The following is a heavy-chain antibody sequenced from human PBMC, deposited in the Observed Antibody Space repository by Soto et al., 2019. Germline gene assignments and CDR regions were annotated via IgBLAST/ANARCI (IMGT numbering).Heavy chain of an antibody. CDR1: GYTFTNFG. D-gene: IGHD3-16*01. J-gene: IGHJ4*02. CDR2: ISAYNGNT. V-gene: IGHV1-18*01. CDR3: ARGGTPIDY. Sequence: QVQLVQSGAEVKKPGASVKVSCKTSGYTFTNFGLSWVRQAPGQGREWMGWISAYNGNTNYAQNFHGRVTMTTDIYTCTAYMEVRSLRSDDTAVYYGARGGTPIDYWGQGTMVTVSS.